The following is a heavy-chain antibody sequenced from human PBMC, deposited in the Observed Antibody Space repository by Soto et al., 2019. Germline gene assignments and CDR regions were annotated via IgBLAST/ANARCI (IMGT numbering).Heavy chain of an antibody. CDR2: ISTYNGNT. J-gene: IGHJ5*02. Sequence: QVQLVQSGAEVKKPGASVKVSCKASGYTFTSYGISWVRQAPGQGLEWMGWISTYNGNTNYAQTLQGRVTMTTDTSTSTAYMELRSLRSDDTAVYYCARSYYDFWSGKPPGGFDPWGQGTLVTVSS. CDR3: ARSYYDFWSGKPPGGFDP. V-gene: IGHV1-18*04. CDR1: GYTFTSYG. D-gene: IGHD3-3*01.